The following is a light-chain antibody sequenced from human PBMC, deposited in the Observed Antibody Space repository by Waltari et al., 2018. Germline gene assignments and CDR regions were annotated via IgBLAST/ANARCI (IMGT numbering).Light chain of an antibody. Sequence: QSVLTQPPSVSAAPGQKVTISCSGRSSNIGTNYVSWYQQLPGTAPKLVIYDNKKRPSGIPDRFSGSESVTSATLGITGLQAVDEADYYCVACDSSLTTVVFGGGTKLTVL. CDR3: VACDSSLTTVV. J-gene: IGLJ2*01. CDR2: DNK. V-gene: IGLV1-51*01. CDR1: SSNIGTNY.